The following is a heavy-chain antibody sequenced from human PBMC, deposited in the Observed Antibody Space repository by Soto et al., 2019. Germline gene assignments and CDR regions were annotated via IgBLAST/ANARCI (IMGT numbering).Heavy chain of an antibody. CDR1: GGSISSYY. D-gene: IGHD6-19*01. CDR3: ARAGGLGAVAVDY. V-gene: IGHV4-59*12. CDR2: IYYSGST. Sequence: SETLSLTCTVSGGSISSYYWSWIRHPPGKGLEWIGYIYYSGSTNYNPSLKSRVTISVDTSKNQFSLKLSSVTAADTAVYYCARAGGLGAVAVDYWGQGTLVTVSS. J-gene: IGHJ4*02.